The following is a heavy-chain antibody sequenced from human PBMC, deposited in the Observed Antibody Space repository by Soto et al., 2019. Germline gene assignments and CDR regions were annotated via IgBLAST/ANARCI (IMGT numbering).Heavy chain of an antibody. CDR3: ARSQATTGVEAGRPDYYLGI. CDR2: IIPNFGTT. CDR1: GGTFRRYT. J-gene: IGHJ4*03. Sequence: VASVKVSCKASGGTFRRYTVIWVRQAPGQGLEWVGGIIPNFGTTNYAQRFRDRVTIPADESSDTAFMELNSLTSEDTAVYYCARSQATTGVEAGRPDYYLGIWGRGTLVTVSS. D-gene: IGHD6-19*01. V-gene: IGHV1-69*13.